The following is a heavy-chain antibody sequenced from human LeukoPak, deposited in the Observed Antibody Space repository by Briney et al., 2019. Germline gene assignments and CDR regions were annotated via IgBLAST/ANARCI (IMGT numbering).Heavy chain of an antibody. D-gene: IGHD6-19*01. V-gene: IGHV3-23*01. J-gene: IGHJ4*02. CDR1: GFSFSYYA. Sequence: GGSLRLSCAASGFSFSYYAMSWVRRAPGKGLEWVSGMSGSGATAYYADSVKGRFTISRDNSDNTVYLQMSSLSAEDTAVYYCAKDNAQWPRVFDFWGQGTLVTVSS. CDR2: MSGSGATA. CDR3: AKDNAQWPRVFDF.